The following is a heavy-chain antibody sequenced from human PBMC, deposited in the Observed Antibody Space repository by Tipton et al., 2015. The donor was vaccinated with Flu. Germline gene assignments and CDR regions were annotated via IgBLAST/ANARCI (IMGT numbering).Heavy chain of an antibody. D-gene: IGHD3-10*01. CDR2: IYYSGST. CDR3: ARHAKTGIDY. CDR1: GGSISSYY. V-gene: IGHV4-59*08. J-gene: IGHJ4*02. Sequence: TLSLTCTVSGGSISSYYWSWIRQPPGKGLEWIGYIYYSGSTNYNPSLKSRVTISVDTSKNQFSLKLSSGTAADTAVYYCARHAKTGIDYWGQGTLVTVSS.